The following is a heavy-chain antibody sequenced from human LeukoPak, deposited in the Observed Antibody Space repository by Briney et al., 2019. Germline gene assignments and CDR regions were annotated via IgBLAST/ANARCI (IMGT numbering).Heavy chain of an antibody. CDR1: GGSISSGGYY. Sequence: SQTLSLTCTVSGGSISSGGYYCRWVRQHPGKRLEWIGYIYYSGSTYYNPSPKSRVTISVDTSKNQFSLKLSSVTAADTAVYYCARGGASPLELLWGTDPSNRDAVSDSGPCFDYWGQGTLVTVSS. CDR2: IYYSGST. CDR3: ARGGASPLELLWGTDPSNRDAVSDSGPCFDY. D-gene: IGHD1-7*01. J-gene: IGHJ4*02. V-gene: IGHV4-31*03.